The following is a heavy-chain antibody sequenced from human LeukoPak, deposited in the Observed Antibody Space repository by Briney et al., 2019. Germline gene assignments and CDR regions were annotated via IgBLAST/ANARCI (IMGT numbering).Heavy chain of an antibody. CDR2: IYYSGST. V-gene: IGHV4-39*07. D-gene: IGHD6-19*01. CDR3: ARAGSCWYYSGIDAFDI. CDR1: GCSISSSSYY. Sequence: TESLSLTCTVSGCSISSSSYYCGWIRQPPGQELVWLRSIYYSGSTYYNASLKSRVTIAVDTSKNQFSLKLSSVTAADTVVYYWARAGSCWYYSGIDAFDIWGQVTMVTVSS. J-gene: IGHJ3*02.